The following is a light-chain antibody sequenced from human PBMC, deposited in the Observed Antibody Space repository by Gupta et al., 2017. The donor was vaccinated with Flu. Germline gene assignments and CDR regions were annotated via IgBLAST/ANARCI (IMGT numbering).Light chain of an antibody. V-gene: IGLV2-14*01. Sequence: QSALTQPASVSGSPGQSITISCTGTSSDVGTYNYVSWYQHHPGKAPKLMIYDVSSRPSGVSNRFSGSKSGNTASLTISGLQAEDGADYYCSSYTSSSTLLVGGGTKLTVL. CDR2: DVS. CDR1: SSDVGTYNY. J-gene: IGLJ2*01. CDR3: SSYTSSSTLL.